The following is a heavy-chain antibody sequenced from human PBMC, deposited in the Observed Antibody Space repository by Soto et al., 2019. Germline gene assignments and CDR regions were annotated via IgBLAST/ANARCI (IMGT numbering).Heavy chain of an antibody. CDR2: IYNSGNT. J-gene: IGHJ5*02. CDR3: ARGSDGVWNWFDP. V-gene: IGHV4-30-2*01. Sequence: SETLSLTCAVSGGSISSGFYSWSWIRQPPGQGLEWIGYIYNSGNTYYNPSLMSRVTISVDRSQNHFSLKLTSVTAADTAVCYCARGSDGVWNWFDPWGQGTQVTV. CDR1: GGSISSGFYS. D-gene: IGHD2-21*02.